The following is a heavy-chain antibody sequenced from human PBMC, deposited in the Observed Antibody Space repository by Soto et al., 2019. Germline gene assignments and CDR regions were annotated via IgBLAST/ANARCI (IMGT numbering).Heavy chain of an antibody. CDR3: ARHSPHGDYLSVWFDP. CDR2: IYYSGST. V-gene: IGHV4-39*01. J-gene: IGHJ5*02. D-gene: IGHD4-17*01. Sequence: SETLSLTCTVSGGSISSSSYYWGWIRQPPGKGLEWIGSIYYSGSTYYNPSLKSRVTISVDTSKNQFSLKLSSVTAADTAVYYCARHSPHGDYLSVWFDPWGQGTLVTVSS. CDR1: GGSISSSSYY.